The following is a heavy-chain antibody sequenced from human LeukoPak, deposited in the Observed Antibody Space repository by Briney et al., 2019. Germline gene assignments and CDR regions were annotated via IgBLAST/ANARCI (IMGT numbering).Heavy chain of an antibody. D-gene: IGHD6-6*01. Sequence: ASVKVSCKASGYTFTGYYMHRVRQAPGQGLEWMGWINPNSGGTNYAQKFQGWVTMTRDTSISTAYMELSRLRSDDTAVYYCARGGEYSSSSSHYYYGMDVWGQGTTVTVSS. CDR1: GYTFTGYY. CDR3: ARGGEYSSSSSHYYYGMDV. V-gene: IGHV1-2*04. CDR2: INPNSGGT. J-gene: IGHJ6*02.